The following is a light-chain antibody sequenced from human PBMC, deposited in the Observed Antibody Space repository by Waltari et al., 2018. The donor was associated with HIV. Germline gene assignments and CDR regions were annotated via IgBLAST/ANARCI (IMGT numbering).Light chain of an antibody. CDR2: DDS. J-gene: IGLJ2*01. V-gene: IGLV3-21*02. Sequence: SYVPTQPPSVSVAPGQTARITCEGNHIGSQSVHWYQQRPGQAPALVVHDDSDRPSGIPERFSGSNSGNTATLTISRVEAGDEADYYCQVWHSNSDHVVFGGGTKLTVL. CDR1: HIGSQS. CDR3: QVWHSNSDHVV.